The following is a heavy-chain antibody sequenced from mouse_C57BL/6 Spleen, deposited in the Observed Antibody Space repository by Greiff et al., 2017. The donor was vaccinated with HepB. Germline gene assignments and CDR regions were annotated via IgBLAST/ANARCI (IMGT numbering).Heavy chain of an antibody. D-gene: IGHD3-2*02. CDR1: GYAFSSSW. Sequence: VQLVESGPELVKPGASVKISCKASGYAFSSSWMNWVKQRPGKGLEWIGRIYPGDGDTNYNGKFKGKATLTADKSSSTAYMQLSSLTSEDSAVYFCAREGRTAQATAMDYWGQGTSVTVSS. V-gene: IGHV1-82*01. CDR2: IYPGDGDT. CDR3: AREGRTAQATAMDY. J-gene: IGHJ4*01.